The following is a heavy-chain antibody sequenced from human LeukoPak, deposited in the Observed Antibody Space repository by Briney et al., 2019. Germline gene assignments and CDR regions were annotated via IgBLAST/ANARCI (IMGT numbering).Heavy chain of an antibody. Sequence: SETLSLTCAVSGGSISSSSYYWGWIRQPPGKGLEWIGNIYYSGSTYYNPSLKSRVTISVDTSKNQFSLKLSSVTAADTAVYYCARIGRIAALYYFDYWGQGTLVTVSS. J-gene: IGHJ4*02. D-gene: IGHD6-13*01. CDR2: IYYSGST. V-gene: IGHV4-39*01. CDR1: GGSISSSSYY. CDR3: ARIGRIAALYYFDY.